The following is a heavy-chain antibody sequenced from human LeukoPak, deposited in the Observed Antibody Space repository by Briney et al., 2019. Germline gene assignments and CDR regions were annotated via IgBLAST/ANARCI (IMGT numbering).Heavy chain of an antibody. V-gene: IGHV3-66*02. CDR2: LFSGGST. J-gene: IGHJ3*01. CDR1: GFSVSSKY. D-gene: IGHD1-1*01. CDR3: VRSTLDAFDL. Sequence: GGSLRLSCVASGFSVSSKYMSWVRQAPGKGLEWVSDLFSGGSTHYVDSVRGRFTISRDESKNTLFLQMNSLRVEDTAVYYCVRSTLDAFDLWGQGTMVTVSS.